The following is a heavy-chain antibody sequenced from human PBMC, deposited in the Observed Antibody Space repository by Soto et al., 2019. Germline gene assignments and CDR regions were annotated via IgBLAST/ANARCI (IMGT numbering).Heavy chain of an antibody. Sequence: SVKVSCKASGGTFSSYAISWVRQAPGQGLEWMGGIIPIFGTANYAQKFQGRVTITADESTSTAYMELSSLRSEDTAVYYCARDNRGGSPSFWYYYYGMDVWGQGTTVTVSS. CDR2: IIPIFGTA. CDR3: ARDNRGGSPSFWYYYYGMDV. D-gene: IGHD6-6*01. V-gene: IGHV1-69*13. J-gene: IGHJ6*02. CDR1: GGTFSSYA.